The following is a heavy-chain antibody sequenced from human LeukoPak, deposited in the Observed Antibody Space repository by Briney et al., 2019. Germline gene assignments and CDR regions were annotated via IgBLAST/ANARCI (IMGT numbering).Heavy chain of an antibody. CDR3: ARGGPLVVGATNWFDP. CDR1: RYTFTSYY. CDR2: INPSGGST. Sequence: ASVKVSCKASRYTFTSYYMHWVRQAPGQGLEWMGIINPSGGSTSYAQKFQGRVTMTRDTSTSTVYMELSSLRSEDTAVYYCARGGPLVVGATNWFDPWGQGTLVTVSS. J-gene: IGHJ5*02. D-gene: IGHD1-26*01. V-gene: IGHV1-46*01.